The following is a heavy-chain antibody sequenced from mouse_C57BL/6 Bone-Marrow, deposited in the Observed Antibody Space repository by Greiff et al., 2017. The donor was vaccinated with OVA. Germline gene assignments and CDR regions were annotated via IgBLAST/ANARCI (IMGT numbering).Heavy chain of an antibody. J-gene: IGHJ4*01. D-gene: IGHD1-1*01. Sequence: EVNLVESGGGLVQPGGSLKLSCAASGFTFSDYYMYWVRQTPEKRLEWVAYISNGGGSTYYPDTVKGRFTISRDNAKNTLYLQMSRLKSEDTAMYYCARQRAYHYYGSSYAMEYWGQGTSVTVSS. CDR3: ARQRAYHYYGSSYAMEY. CDR2: ISNGGGST. CDR1: GFTFSDYY. V-gene: IGHV5-12*01.